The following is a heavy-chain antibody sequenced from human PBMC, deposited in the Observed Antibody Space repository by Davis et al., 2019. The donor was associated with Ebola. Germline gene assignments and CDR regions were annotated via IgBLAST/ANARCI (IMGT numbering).Heavy chain of an antibody. CDR2: IYSGGST. J-gene: IGHJ4*02. CDR1: GFTVSSNY. CDR3: ARGVHGDYIDY. V-gene: IGHV3-53*01. D-gene: IGHD4-17*01. Sequence: PGGSLRLSCAASGFTVSSNYMSWVRQAPGKGLEWVSVIYSGGSTYYADSVKGRFTISRDNAKNSLYLQMNSLRAEDTAVYYCARGVHGDYIDYWGQGTLVTVSS.